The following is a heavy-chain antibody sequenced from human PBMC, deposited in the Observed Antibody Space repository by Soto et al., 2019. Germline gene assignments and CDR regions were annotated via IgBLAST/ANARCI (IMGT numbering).Heavy chain of an antibody. CDR3: ARDQRGTATSGLKKMYYFDY. D-gene: IGHD6-13*01. J-gene: IGHJ4*02. CDR1: GFTFSSYW. CDR2: IKQDGSEK. Sequence: EVQLVESGGGLVQPGGSLRLSCAASGFTFSSYWMSWVRQAPGKGLEWVANIKQDGSEKYYVDSVKGRFTISRDNAKNSLYLQMNSLRAEDTAVYYCARDQRGTATSGLKKMYYFDYWGQGTLVTVSS. V-gene: IGHV3-7*05.